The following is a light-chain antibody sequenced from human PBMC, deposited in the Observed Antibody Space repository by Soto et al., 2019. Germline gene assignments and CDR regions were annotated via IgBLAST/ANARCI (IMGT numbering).Light chain of an antibody. J-gene: IGKJ5*01. V-gene: IGKV3-11*01. CDR1: QSISTY. CDR2: DAS. CDR3: PQGRT. Sequence: EVVLTQSPATLSVFPGERATLSCRASQSISTYLAWYQQKPGQAPRLLIDDASNRATGIPARFSGSGSGTDFTLTISNLEPEGFAVYYCPQGRTFGQGKRVEIK.